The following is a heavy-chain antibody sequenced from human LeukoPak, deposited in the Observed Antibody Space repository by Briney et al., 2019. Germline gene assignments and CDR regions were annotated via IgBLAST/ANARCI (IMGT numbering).Heavy chain of an antibody. V-gene: IGHV3-23*01. J-gene: IGHJ4*02. D-gene: IGHD2-15*01. Sequence: GGSLRLSCAASGFTFRNYAMSCFRRAPGKGLVWISLFTGDDGRTDYADSVKGRFTISRDNSRTTLYLQMNSLRVEDTALYYCAKDYVNGGNCKQFSCYPLNSWGQGTLVTVSS. CDR2: FTGDDGRT. CDR3: AKDYVNGGNCKQFSCYPLNS. CDR1: GFTFRNYA.